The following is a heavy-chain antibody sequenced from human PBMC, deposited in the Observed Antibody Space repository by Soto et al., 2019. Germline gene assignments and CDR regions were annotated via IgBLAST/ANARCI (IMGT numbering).Heavy chain of an antibody. CDR1: GYTFTNYG. V-gene: IGHV1-18*01. Sequence: QVQLVQSGPEVKKPGASVKVSCKAAGYTFTNYGITWVRQAPGQGLEWMGWIITYSGNTNYAQKPQDRVSLTADTSTSTGAMELRSLRSDDTAVYYCARITGYSTTWYYAFDIWGQGTLVTVSS. D-gene: IGHD6-13*01. CDR3: ARITGYSTTWYYAFDI. J-gene: IGHJ3*02. CDR2: IITYSGNT.